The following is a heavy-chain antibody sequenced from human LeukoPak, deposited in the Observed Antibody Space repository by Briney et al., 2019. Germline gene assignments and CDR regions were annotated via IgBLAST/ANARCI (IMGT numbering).Heavy chain of an antibody. CDR3: ARDNPSGYFDY. J-gene: IGHJ4*02. Sequence: GGSLRLSCAASGFTFSNYWMHWVRRAPGKGLVWVSRINGDGSSTSYADSVKGRFTITRDNAKNTLYLQMNSLRAEDTAVYYCARDNPSGYFDYWGQGTLVTVSS. V-gene: IGHV3-74*01. D-gene: IGHD3-10*01. CDR1: GFTFSNYW. CDR2: INGDGSST.